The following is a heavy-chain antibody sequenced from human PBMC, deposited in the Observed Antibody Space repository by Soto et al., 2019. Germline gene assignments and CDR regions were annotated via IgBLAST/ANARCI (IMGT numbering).Heavy chain of an antibody. Sequence: SETLSLTCTVSGGSISSYYWSWIRQPPGKGLEWIGYIYYSGSTNYNPSLKSRVTISVDTSKNQFSLKLSSVTAADTAVYYCARLGGSWEFDYWGQGTLVTVSS. V-gene: IGHV4-59*08. J-gene: IGHJ4*02. CDR1: GGSISSYY. D-gene: IGHD6-13*01. CDR3: ARLGGSWEFDY. CDR2: IYYSGST.